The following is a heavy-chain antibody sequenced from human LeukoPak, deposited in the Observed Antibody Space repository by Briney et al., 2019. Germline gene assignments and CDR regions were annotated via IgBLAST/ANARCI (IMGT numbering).Heavy chain of an antibody. D-gene: IGHD6-13*01. Sequence: PGGSLRLSCAASGFTFSSYPMHWVRQAPGKELEWVALISYDVSKKYYADSVKGRFTISRDNSKNTLYLETDSLRAEDSAVYFCARDSVSSIFPRQFDHWGQGTLVTVSS. V-gene: IGHV3-30*01. CDR1: GFTFSSYP. J-gene: IGHJ5*02. CDR2: ISYDVSKK. CDR3: ARDSVSSIFPRQFDH.